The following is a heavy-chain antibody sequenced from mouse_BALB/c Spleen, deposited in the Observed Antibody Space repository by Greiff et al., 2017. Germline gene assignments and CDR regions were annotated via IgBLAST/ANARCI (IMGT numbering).Heavy chain of an antibody. CDR3: TIGGFDV. CDR2: IYPGSGST. CDR1: GYTFTSYW. V-gene: IGHV1S22*01. D-gene: IGHD3-3*01. Sequence: LQQPGSELVRPGASVKLSCKASGYTFTSYWMHWVKQRHGQGLEWIGNIYPGSGSTNYDEKFKSKGTLTVDTSSSTAYMHLSSLTSEDSAVYYCTIGGFDVWGAGTTVTVSS. J-gene: IGHJ1*01.